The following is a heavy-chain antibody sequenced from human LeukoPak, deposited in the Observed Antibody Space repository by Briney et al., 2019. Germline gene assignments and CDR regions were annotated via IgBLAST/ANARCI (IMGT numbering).Heavy chain of an antibody. V-gene: IGHV1-2*02. CDR3: ARDLRYYGSGSFYYFDY. J-gene: IGHJ4*02. Sequence: ASVKVSCTASGYTFTGFYVHWVRQAPGQGLEWMGWINTNNGATRYAPKLQGRVTMTRDTSITATHMELSGLRSDDTAVYYCARDLRYYGSGSFYYFDYWGQGTLVTVSS. CDR1: GYTFTGFY. D-gene: IGHD3-10*01. CDR2: INTNNGAT.